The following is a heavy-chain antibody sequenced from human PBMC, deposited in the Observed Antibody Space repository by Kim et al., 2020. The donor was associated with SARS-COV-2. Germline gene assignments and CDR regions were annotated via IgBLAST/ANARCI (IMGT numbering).Heavy chain of an antibody. CDR3: ARHIRGGYELLDY. Sequence: SETLSLTCTVSGGSISSSSYYWGWIRQPPGKGLEWIGSIYYSGSTYYNPSLKSRVTISVDTSKNQFSLKLSSVTAADTAVYYCARHIRGGYELLDYWGQGTLVTVSS. V-gene: IGHV4-39*01. D-gene: IGHD5-12*01. J-gene: IGHJ4*02. CDR1: GGSISSSSYY. CDR2: IYYSGST.